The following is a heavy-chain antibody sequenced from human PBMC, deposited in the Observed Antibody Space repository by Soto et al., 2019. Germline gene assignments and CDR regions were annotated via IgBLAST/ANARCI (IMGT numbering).Heavy chain of an antibody. J-gene: IGHJ5*02. D-gene: IGHD3-16*01. CDR1: GFTFNHYV. V-gene: IGHV3-23*01. CDR3: VKGERGAS. Sequence: GGSLRLSCAASGFTFNHYVMSWVRQAPGKGLEWVSSISSGGDGTYYADTVKGRFTISRDNSKSTLYLQMNSLKTEDTAVFYCVKGERGASWGQGT. CDR2: ISSGGDGT.